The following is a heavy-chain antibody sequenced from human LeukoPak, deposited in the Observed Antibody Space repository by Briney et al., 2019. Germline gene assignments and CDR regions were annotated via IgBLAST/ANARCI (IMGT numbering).Heavy chain of an antibody. J-gene: IGHJ6*03. D-gene: IGHD5-18*01. CDR1: GGSFSGYY. CDR3: ARGGAGYSYGLPYYMDV. Sequence: SETLSLTCAVYGGSFSGYYWSWIRQPPGKGREWMWEIKHSGGTNYNPPLKSRFTISVDTSKNQFYLTLSSVTAEDTAVYYCARGGAGYSYGLPYYMDVWGKGTTVTVSS. CDR2: IKHSGGT. V-gene: IGHV4-34*01.